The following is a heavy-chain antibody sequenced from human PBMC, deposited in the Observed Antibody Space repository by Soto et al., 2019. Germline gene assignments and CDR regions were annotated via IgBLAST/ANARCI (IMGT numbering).Heavy chain of an antibody. CDR1: GGSISSGGYY. V-gene: IGHV4-31*02. J-gene: IGHJ4*02. CDR2: IYYSGST. CDR3: ARASPYYYDSSGYTTFDY. D-gene: IGHD3-22*01. Sequence: PSETLSLTCTVSGGSISSGGYYWSWIRQHPGKGLEWIGYIYYSGSTYYNPSLKSRVTISVDTSKNQFSLKLSSVTAADTAVYYCARASPYYYDSSGYTTFDYWGQGTLVTVSS.